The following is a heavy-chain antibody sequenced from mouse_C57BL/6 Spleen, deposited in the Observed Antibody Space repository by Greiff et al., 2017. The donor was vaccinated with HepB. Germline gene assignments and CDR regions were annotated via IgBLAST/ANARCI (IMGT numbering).Heavy chain of an antibody. CDR2: INPSNGGT. CDR3: ARGYGGGYWYFDV. J-gene: IGHJ1*03. Sequence: QVQLQQSGTELVKPGASVKLSCKASGYTFTSYWMHWVKQRPGQGLEWIGNINPSNGGTNYNEKFKSKATLTVDKSSSTAYMQLSSMTSEDSAVYYCARGYGGGYWYFDVWGTGTTVTVSS. CDR1: GYTFTSYW. V-gene: IGHV1-53*01. D-gene: IGHD1-1*02.